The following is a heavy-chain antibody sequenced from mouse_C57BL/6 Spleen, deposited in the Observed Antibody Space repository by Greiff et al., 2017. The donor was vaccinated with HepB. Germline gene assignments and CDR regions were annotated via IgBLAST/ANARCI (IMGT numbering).Heavy chain of an antibody. CDR1: GYTFTSYW. D-gene: IGHD2-5*01. CDR3: ATVYSNYWYFDV. Sequence: QVQLQQPGAEPVKPGASVKVSCKASGYTFTSYWMHWVKQRPGQGLEWIGRIHPSDSDTNYNQKFKGKATLTVDKSSSTAYMQLSSLTSEDSAVYYCATVYSNYWYFDVWGTGTTVTVSS. CDR2: IHPSDSDT. J-gene: IGHJ1*03. V-gene: IGHV1-74*01.